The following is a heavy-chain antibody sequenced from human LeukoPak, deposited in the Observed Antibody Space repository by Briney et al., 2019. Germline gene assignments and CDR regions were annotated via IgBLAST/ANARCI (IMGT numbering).Heavy chain of an antibody. CDR2: INPNSGGT. J-gene: IGHJ5*02. D-gene: IGHD3-3*01. CDR1: GYTFTGYF. Sequence: ASVNVSCKASGYTFTGYFMHWVRQAPGQGLEWMGWINPNSGGTNYAQKFQGRVTMTRDTSISTAYMELSRLRSDDTAVYYCARALNDFWSGYYVTQGGWFDPWGQGTLVTVSS. V-gene: IGHV1-2*02. CDR3: ARALNDFWSGYYVTQGGWFDP.